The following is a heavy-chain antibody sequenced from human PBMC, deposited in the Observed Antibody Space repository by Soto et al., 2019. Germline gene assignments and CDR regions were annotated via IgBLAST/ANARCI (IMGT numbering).Heavy chain of an antibody. D-gene: IGHD3-10*01. V-gene: IGHV3-72*01. CDR2: TRNKANSYTT. Sequence: EVQLVESGGGLVQPGRSLRLCCAGSGFTLSDHYMDWVRQAPGKGLEWVGRTRNKANSYTTEYAASVKGRFTVSSDASLNSVYLQMNSLKTEDTAVYYCVRTSHYGSGSWNFDSWGQGTLVTVSS. CDR1: GFTLSDHY. CDR3: VRTSHYGSGSWNFDS. J-gene: IGHJ4*02.